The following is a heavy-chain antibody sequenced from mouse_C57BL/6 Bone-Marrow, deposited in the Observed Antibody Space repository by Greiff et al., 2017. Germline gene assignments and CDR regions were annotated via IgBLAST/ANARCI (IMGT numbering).Heavy chain of an antibody. V-gene: IGHV7-1*01. J-gene: IGHJ3*01. D-gene: IGHD2-14*01. CDR3: ARDAYYRGSFAY. CDR2: SRNKANDYTT. CDR1: GFTFSDFY. Sequence: DVKLVESGGGLVQSGRSLRLSCATSGFTFSDFYMEWVRQAPGKGLEWIAASRNKANDYTTEYSASVKGRFIVSRDTSQSILYLQMNALRAEDTAIYYCARDAYYRGSFAYWGQGTLVTVSA.